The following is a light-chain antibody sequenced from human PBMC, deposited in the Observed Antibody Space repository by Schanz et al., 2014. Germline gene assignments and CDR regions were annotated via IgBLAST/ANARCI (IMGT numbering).Light chain of an antibody. J-gene: IGKJ4*01. CDR1: QSVSSSY. CDR2: GAS. CDR3: QQYGTSPLT. Sequence: EIVLTQSPGALSLSPGERATLSCRASQSVSSSYLAWYQQRPGQAPRLLIYGASSRATGIPDRFSGSGSGTDFTLTISRLESEDFAVYYCQQYGTSPLTFGGGTKVEMK. V-gene: IGKV3-20*01.